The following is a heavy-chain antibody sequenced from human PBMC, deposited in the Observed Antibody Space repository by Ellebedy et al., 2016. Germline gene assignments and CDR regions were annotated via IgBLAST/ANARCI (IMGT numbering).Heavy chain of an antibody. V-gene: IGHV3-7*03. J-gene: IGHJ4*02. CDR2: IKEDGSDK. Sequence: GESLKISXAASGFTLSSYWMSWVRQAPGKGLEWVASIKEDGSDKKFVDSAKGRFAISRDNAENSLYLQMNSLRAEDTVVYYCARLYGGVTVFDSWGRGTLVTVSS. CDR3: ARLYGGVTVFDS. CDR1: GFTLSSYW. D-gene: IGHD4-23*01.